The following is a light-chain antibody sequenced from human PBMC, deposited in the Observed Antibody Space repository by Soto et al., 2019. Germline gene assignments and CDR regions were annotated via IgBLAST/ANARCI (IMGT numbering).Light chain of an antibody. V-gene: IGKV1-13*02. J-gene: IGKJ5*01. Sequence: IQVTQSPSSLSASVGDRVTITCRASQDIRGALAWYQQKPGKAPKLLIYDVSTLESGVPSRFSGSGSGTEFTLTITSLQPEDFGTYYCQKFNSYPITFGHGTRLEIK. CDR2: DVS. CDR3: QKFNSYPIT. CDR1: QDIRGA.